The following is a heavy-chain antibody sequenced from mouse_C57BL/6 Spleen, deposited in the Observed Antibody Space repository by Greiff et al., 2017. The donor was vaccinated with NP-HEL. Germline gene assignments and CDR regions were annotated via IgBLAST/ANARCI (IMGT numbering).Heavy chain of an antibody. Sequence: EVHLVESGGGLVKPGGSLKLSCAASGFTFSSYAMSWVRQTPEKRLEWVATISDGGSYTYYPDNVKGRFTISRDNAKNNLYLQMSHLKSEDTAMYYCARADYYDYDGAMDYWGQGTSVTVSS. CDR2: ISDGGSYT. CDR3: ARADYYDYDGAMDY. CDR1: GFTFSSYA. V-gene: IGHV5-4*01. D-gene: IGHD2-4*01. J-gene: IGHJ4*01.